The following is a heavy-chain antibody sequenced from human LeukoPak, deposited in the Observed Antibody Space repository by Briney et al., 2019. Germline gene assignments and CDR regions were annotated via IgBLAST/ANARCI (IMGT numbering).Heavy chain of an antibody. Sequence: SGGSLRLSCAASGFTFSSYAMSWVRQAPGKGLEWVSAISGSGGSTYYADSVKGRFTISRDNSKNTLYLQMNSLRAEDTAVYYCFSITMVHDDAFDIWGQGTMVTVSS. V-gene: IGHV3-23*01. CDR2: ISGSGGST. D-gene: IGHD3-10*01. CDR1: GFTFSSYA. CDR3: FSITMVHDDAFDI. J-gene: IGHJ3*02.